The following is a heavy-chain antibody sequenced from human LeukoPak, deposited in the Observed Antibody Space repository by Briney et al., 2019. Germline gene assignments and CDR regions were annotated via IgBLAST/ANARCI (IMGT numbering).Heavy chain of an antibody. CDR2: MNPNSGNT. D-gene: IGHD6-13*01. V-gene: IGHV1-8*03. J-gene: IGHJ6*03. Sequence: GASVKVSCKASGYTFTSYDINWVRQATGQGLEWMGWMNPNSGNTGYAQKFQGRVTITRNTSISTAYMELSSLRSEDTAVYYCARGLRYSSSRVSYYYMDVWGKGTTVTVSS. CDR3: ARGLRYSSSRVSYYYMDV. CDR1: GYTFTSYD.